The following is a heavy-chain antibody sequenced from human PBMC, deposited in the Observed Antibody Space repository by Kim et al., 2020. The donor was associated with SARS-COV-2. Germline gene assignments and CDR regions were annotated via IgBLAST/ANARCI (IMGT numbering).Heavy chain of an antibody. V-gene: IGHV1-18*04. CDR2: INPYNGNT. CDR3: ARHYCSGGSCPPGGY. J-gene: IGHJ4*02. Sequence: VKVSCKTSGYTFSNYAITWVRQAPGQGLEWMAWINPYNGNTNYAQKVNYRVTLTTDMSTSTVYMDLRSLRSDDTAIYYCARHYCSGGSCPPGGYWGQGTLVTVSS. D-gene: IGHD2-15*01. CDR1: GYTFSNYA.